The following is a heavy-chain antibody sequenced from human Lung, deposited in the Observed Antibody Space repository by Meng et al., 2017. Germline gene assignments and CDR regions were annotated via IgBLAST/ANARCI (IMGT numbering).Heavy chain of an antibody. J-gene: IGHJ5*02. CDR1: GFTFSSHP. CDR3: ARDSGASSGWNWFDP. CDR2: ITDAGNNK. D-gene: IGHD6-19*01. V-gene: IGHV3-30*04. Sequence: GGSLRLSCAASGFTFSSHPMHWVRQAPGKGLEWVAIITDAGNNKYYAESVKGRFTVSRDNSNNMVYLQMTRLRPEDTAVYYCARDSGASSGWNWFDPWGQGTLVTVS.